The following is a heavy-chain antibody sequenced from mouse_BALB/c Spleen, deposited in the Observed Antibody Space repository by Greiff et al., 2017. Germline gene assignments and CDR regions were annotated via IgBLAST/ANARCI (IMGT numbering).Heavy chain of an antibody. CDR1: GYTFTDYA. D-gene: IGHD1-1*01. Sequence: QVQLQQSGAELVRPGVSVKISCKGSGYTFTDYAMHWVKQSHAKSLEWIGVISTYYGDASYNQKFKGKATMTVDKSSSTAYMELARLTSEDSAIYYCASGNLTAWFAYWGQGTLVTVSA. J-gene: IGHJ3*01. V-gene: IGHV1S137*01. CDR2: ISTYYGDA. CDR3: ASGNLTAWFAY.